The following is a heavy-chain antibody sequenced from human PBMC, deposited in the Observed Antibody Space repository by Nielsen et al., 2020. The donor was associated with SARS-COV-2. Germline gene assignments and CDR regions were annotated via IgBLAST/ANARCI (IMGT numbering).Heavy chain of an antibody. CDR3: ARDRGGRILRGMDV. CDR1: RFTFSDYY. Sequence: SCSASRFTFSDYYMSWIRQAPGKGLEWVSYISSSSSYTNYADSVKGRFTISRDNAKNSLYLQMNSLRAEDTAVYYCARDRGGRILRGMDVWGQGTTVTVSS. V-gene: IGHV3-11*05. D-gene: IGHD2-21*01. CDR2: ISSSSSYT. J-gene: IGHJ6*02.